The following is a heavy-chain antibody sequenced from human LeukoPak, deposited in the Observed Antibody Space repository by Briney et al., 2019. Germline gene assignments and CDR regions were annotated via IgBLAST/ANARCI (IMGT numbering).Heavy chain of an antibody. CDR2: ISSNGGST. J-gene: IGHJ4*02. D-gene: IGHD4-23*01. CDR3: ARARGRWLYYFGY. Sequence: GGSLRLSCAASGFTFSSYAMHWVRQAPGKGLEYVSAISSNGGSTYYANSAKGRFTISRDNSKNTLYLQMGSLRAEDMAVYYCARARGRWLYYFGYWGQGTLVTVSS. V-gene: IGHV3-64*01. CDR1: GFTFSSYA.